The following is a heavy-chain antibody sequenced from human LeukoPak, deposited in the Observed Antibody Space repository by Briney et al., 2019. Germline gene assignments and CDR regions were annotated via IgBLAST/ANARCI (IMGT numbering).Heavy chain of an antibody. V-gene: IGHV3-23*01. J-gene: IGHJ4*02. CDR2: ISGSGGST. CDR1: GFTFSSYA. Sequence: GGSLRLSCAASGFTFSSYAMSWVRQAPGEGLEWVSAISGSGGSTYYADSVKGRFTISRDNSKNTLYLQMNSLRAEDTAVYYCAKAETAYQLPSAIDYWGQGTLVTVSS. D-gene: IGHD2-2*01. CDR3: AKAETAYQLPSAIDY.